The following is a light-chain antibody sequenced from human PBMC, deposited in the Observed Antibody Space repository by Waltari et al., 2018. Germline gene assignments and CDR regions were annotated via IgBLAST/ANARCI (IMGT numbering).Light chain of an antibody. V-gene: IGLV6-57*01. CDR2: ENN. CDR3: QSYDTTARV. J-gene: IGLJ3*02. Sequence: NFVLTQPHSVSESPEKTVTISCTRSSGSIAANYVQWYQQRPGSSPTIVIYENNQRPPGVPDRFSGSIDGSSNSASLTISGLKTDDEADYFCQSYDTTARVFGGGTKLTVL. CDR1: SGSIAANY.